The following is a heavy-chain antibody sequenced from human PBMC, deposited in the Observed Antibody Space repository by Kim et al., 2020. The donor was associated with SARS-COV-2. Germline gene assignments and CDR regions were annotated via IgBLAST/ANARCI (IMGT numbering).Heavy chain of an antibody. Sequence: NPSLKSRVTISVDTSKNQFSLKLSSVTTADTAVYYCARRYQLLYINWFDPWGQGTLVTVSS. D-gene: IGHD2-2*02. V-gene: IGHV4-34*01. J-gene: IGHJ5*02. CDR3: ARRYQLLYINWFDP.